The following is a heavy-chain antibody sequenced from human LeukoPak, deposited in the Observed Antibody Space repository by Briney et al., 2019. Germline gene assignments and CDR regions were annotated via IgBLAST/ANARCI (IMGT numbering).Heavy chain of an antibody. CDR1: GFTFSSYS. V-gene: IGHV3-21*01. CDR3: ARDKYNWNYKAAFDI. D-gene: IGHD1-7*01. J-gene: IGHJ3*02. Sequence: PGGSLRLSCAASGFTFSSYSMTWVRQAPGKGLEWVSSISSSSYIYYADSVKGRFTISRDNAKNSLYLQMNSLRAEDTAVYYCARDKYNWNYKAAFDIWGQGTMVTVSS. CDR2: ISSSSYI.